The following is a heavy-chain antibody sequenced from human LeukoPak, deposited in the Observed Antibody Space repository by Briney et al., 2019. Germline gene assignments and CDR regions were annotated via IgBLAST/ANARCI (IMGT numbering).Heavy chain of an antibody. V-gene: IGHV3-15*01. CDR3: TTEGLHCSRTNCYASYYYYYGMDV. CDR1: GFTFNNAW. D-gene: IGHD2-2*01. J-gene: IGHJ6*04. Sequence: GGSLRLSCAASGFTFNNAWMSWVRQAPGKGLEWVGRIKSKIDGGTTDYAAPVKGRFTISRDDSKNTLYLQMNSLKTEDTAVYYCTTEGLHCSRTNCYASYYYYYGMDVWGKGTTVTVSS. CDR2: IKSKIDGGTT.